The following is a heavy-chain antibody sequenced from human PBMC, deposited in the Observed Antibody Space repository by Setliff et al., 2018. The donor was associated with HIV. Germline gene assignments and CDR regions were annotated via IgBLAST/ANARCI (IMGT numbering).Heavy chain of an antibody. CDR2: IIPMLGTP. CDR1: GDIFSKYT. J-gene: IGHJ4*02. CDR3: VADSSASRTPPLH. D-gene: IGHD2-15*01. V-gene: IGHV1-69*08. Sequence: SVKVSCKASGDIFSKYTFSWVRQAPGQGLEWVGRIIPMLGTPNYAQKFQGRATVTADISTGIGYMEINRLRSDDTAVYYCVADSSASRTPPLHWGQGTLVTVSS.